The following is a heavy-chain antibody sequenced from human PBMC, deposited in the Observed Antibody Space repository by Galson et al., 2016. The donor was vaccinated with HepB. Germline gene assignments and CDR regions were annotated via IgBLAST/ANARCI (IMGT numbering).Heavy chain of an antibody. CDR2: IFPTSSGT. V-gene: IGHV5-51*01. CDR1: GYRFNTYW. Sequence: QSGAEVKKPGESLKISCQGSGYRFNTYWIAWVRQMPGKGLEWMGMIFPTSSGTRYSPSLQGQVTISADKSLSIAYLQWSSLRASDTAMYYCARQRATVVTRDFDYWGQGTLVTVSS. J-gene: IGHJ4*02. D-gene: IGHD4-23*01. CDR3: ARQRATVVTRDFDY.